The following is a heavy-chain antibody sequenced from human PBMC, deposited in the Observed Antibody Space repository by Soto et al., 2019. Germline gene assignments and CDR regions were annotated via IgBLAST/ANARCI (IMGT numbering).Heavy chain of an antibody. D-gene: IGHD6-19*01. Sequence: GGSLRLSCAASGFTFSSYSMNWVRQAPGKGLEWVSSISSSSSYIYYADSVKGRFTISRDNAKNSLYLQMNSLRAEDTAVYYCARDPLIAVAGTNDGMTGPVDYWGQGTLVTVSS. CDR1: GFTFSSYS. CDR2: ISSSSSYI. J-gene: IGHJ4*02. V-gene: IGHV3-21*01. CDR3: ARDPLIAVAGTNDGMTGPVDY.